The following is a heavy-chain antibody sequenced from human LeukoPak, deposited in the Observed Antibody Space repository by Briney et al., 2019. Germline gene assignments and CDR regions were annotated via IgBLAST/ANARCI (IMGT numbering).Heavy chain of an antibody. CDR3: AKAYGSGSYGGFQH. CDR1: GFTFSTYW. J-gene: IGHJ1*01. V-gene: IGHV3-66*01. Sequence: GGSLRLSCAASGFTFSTYWMSWVRQAPGKGLEWVSVIYSGGSTYYADSVKGRFTISRDNSKITLYLQMNSLRAEDTAVYYCAKAYGSGSYGGFQHWGQGTLVTVSS. CDR2: IYSGGST. D-gene: IGHD3-10*01.